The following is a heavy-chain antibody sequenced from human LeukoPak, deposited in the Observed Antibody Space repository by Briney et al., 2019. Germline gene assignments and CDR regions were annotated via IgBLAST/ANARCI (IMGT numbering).Heavy chain of an antibody. CDR3: VVDYYDSSGYYSYLSY. J-gene: IGHJ4*02. D-gene: IGHD3-22*01. CDR1: GYTLTELS. V-gene: IGHV1-24*01. CDR2: FDPEDGET. Sequence: ASVKVSCKVSGYTLTELSMHWVRQAPGKGLEWMGGFDPEDGETIYAQKFQGRVTMTEDTPTDTAYMELSSLRSEDTAVYYCVVDYYDSSGYYSYLSYWGQGTLVTVSS.